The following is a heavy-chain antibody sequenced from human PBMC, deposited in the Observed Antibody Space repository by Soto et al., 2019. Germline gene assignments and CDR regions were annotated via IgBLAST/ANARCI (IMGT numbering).Heavy chain of an antibody. D-gene: IGHD4-17*01. CDR1: GGSISSGGYY. J-gene: IGHJ5*02. CDR3: ARERADYGGNQNWFDP. V-gene: IGHV4-31*03. CDR2: IYYSGST. Sequence: TLSLTCTVSGGSISSGGYYWSWIRQHPGKGLEWIGYIYYSGSTYYNPSLKSRVTISVDTSKNQFSLKLSSVTAADTAVYYCARERADYGGNQNWFDPWGQGTLVTVSS.